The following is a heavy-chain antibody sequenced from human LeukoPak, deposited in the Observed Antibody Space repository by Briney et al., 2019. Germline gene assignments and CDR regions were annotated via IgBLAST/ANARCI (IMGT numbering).Heavy chain of an antibody. CDR3: ARGKYCSNATCYSLGYYYYMDV. J-gene: IGHJ6*03. Sequence: ASVKVSCKASGYTFTSYDINWVRQAPGQGLEWMGWVNPNAGNTGYVQKFQGRVTFTRNTSISTAYMELSSLRSEDTAVYYCARGKYCSNATCYSLGYYYYMDVWGKGTTVTVSS. CDR2: VNPNAGNT. D-gene: IGHD2-15*01. V-gene: IGHV1-8*03. CDR1: GYTFTSYD.